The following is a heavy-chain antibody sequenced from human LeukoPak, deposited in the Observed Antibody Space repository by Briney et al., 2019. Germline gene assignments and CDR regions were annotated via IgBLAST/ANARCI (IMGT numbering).Heavy chain of an antibody. Sequence: GGSLRLSCAASGFTVSSNYMSWVRRAPGEGLEWVSVIYSGGSTYYADSVKGRFTISRDNSKNTLYLQMNSLRAEDTAVYYCARDFTFDIWGQGTMVTVSS. J-gene: IGHJ3*02. CDR3: ARDFTFDI. CDR1: GFTVSSNY. CDR2: IYSGGST. V-gene: IGHV3-66*01.